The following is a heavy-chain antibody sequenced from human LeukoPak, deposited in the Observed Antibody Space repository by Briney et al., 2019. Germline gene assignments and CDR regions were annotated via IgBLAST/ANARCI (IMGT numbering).Heavy chain of an antibody. D-gene: IGHD6-13*01. J-gene: IGHJ4*02. Sequence: HPGGSLRLSCAASGFTFSSYGMHWVRQAPGKGLEWAAFIRYDGSNKYYADSVKGRFTISRDNSKNTLYLQMNSLRAEDTAVYYCAKESGGTYSSSWSLDYWGQGTLVTVSS. CDR1: GFTFSSYG. CDR3: AKESGGTYSSSWSLDY. V-gene: IGHV3-30*02. CDR2: IRYDGSNK.